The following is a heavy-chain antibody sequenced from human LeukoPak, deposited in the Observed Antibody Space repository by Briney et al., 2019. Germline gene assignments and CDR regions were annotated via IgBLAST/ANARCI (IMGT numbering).Heavy chain of an antibody. J-gene: IGHJ5*02. CDR2: ITSDGGST. Sequence: GGSLRLSCAASGFTFSSYWMFWVRQVPGKGLVWVSRITSDGGSTAYADSVKGRFTISRDNAENTLYLQMNSLRAEDTAVYYCARDRDGGKPAEFDPWGQGSLVIVSS. CDR1: GFTFSSYW. D-gene: IGHD4-23*01. V-gene: IGHV3-74*01. CDR3: ARDRDGGKPAEFDP.